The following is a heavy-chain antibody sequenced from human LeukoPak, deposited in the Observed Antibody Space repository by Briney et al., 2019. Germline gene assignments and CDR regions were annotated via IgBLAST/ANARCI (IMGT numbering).Heavy chain of an antibody. J-gene: IGHJ4*02. D-gene: IGHD3-9*01. CDR3: AKVRRYFDWLSPDY. CDR2: ISSSSSYI. Sequence: PGGSLRLSCAASGFTFSSYSMNWVRQAPGKGLEWVSSISSSSSYIYYADSVKGRFTISRDNAKNSLYLQMNSLRAEDTAVYYCAKVRRYFDWLSPDYWGQGTLVTVSS. V-gene: IGHV3-21*01. CDR1: GFTFSSYS.